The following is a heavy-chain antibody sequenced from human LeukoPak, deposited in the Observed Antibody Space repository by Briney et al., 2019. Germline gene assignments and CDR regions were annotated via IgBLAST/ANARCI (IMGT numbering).Heavy chain of an antibody. V-gene: IGHV3-23*01. CDR1: GFTFSSYG. D-gene: IGHD2-15*01. CDR3: AKAGGYIVVVVAAMSGSFDY. CDR2: ISGSGGST. J-gene: IGHJ4*02. Sequence: QTGGSLRLSCAASGFTFSSYGMSWVRQAPGKGLEWVSAISGSGGSTYYADSVKGRFTISRDNSKNTLYLQMNSLRAEDTAVYYCAKAGGYIVVVVAAMSGSFDYWGQGTLVTVSS.